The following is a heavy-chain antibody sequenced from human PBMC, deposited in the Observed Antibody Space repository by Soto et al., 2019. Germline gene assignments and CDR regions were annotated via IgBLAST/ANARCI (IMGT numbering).Heavy chain of an antibody. D-gene: IGHD2-2*01. Sequence: GGSLRLSCAASGFTFSSYSMNWVRQAPGKGLEWVSSISSSSSYIYYADSVKGRFTISRDNAKNSLYLQMNSLRAEDTAVYYCARSPRYCSSTSCLMVDYWGQGTLVTVSS. V-gene: IGHV3-21*01. CDR1: GFTFSSYS. J-gene: IGHJ4*02. CDR3: ARSPRYCSSTSCLMVDY. CDR2: ISSSSSYI.